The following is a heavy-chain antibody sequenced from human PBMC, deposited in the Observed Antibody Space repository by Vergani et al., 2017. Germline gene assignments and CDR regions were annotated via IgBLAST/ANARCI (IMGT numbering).Heavy chain of an antibody. V-gene: IGHV4-39*01. CDR2: IYYSGST. J-gene: IGHJ2*01. CDR3: GRGDSSSWYFDF. CDR1: GGSISSSSYY. Sequence: QLQLQESGPGLVKPSETLSLTCTVSGGSISSSSYYWGWLRQPPGKGLEWIGSIYYSGSTYYNPSHKSRVTISVDTSKNQFSLKLSSVTAADTAVYYCGRGDSSSWYFDFWGRGTLVTVSS. D-gene: IGHD6-13*01.